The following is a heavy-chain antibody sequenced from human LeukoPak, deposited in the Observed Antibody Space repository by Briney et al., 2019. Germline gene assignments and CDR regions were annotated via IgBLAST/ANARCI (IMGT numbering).Heavy chain of an antibody. J-gene: IGHJ3*02. CDR3: ATDLPPYYYVRGTPFDI. CDR1: GYALTELS. V-gene: IGHV1-24*01. CDR2: FDPEDGET. Sequence: ASVNVSCKVSGYALTELSMHWVRQAPGKGLEWMGGFDPEDGETNYAQKFQGRVTMTEDTSTDTAYMELSSLRSEDTAVYYCATDLPPYYYVRGTPFDIWGQGTLVTVSS. D-gene: IGHD3-10*02.